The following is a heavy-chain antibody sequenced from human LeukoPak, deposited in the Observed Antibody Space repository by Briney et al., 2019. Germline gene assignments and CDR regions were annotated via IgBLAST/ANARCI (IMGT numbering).Heavy chain of an antibody. CDR3: ARGGDILTGYYDY. CDR2: INPNSGGT. Sequence: ASVKVSCKASGYTFTGYYMHWVRQAPGQGLELMGWINPNSGGTNYAQKFQGRVTMTRDTSISTAYMELSRLRSDDTAVYYCARGGDILTGYYDYWGQGTLVTVSS. D-gene: IGHD3-9*01. V-gene: IGHV1-2*02. J-gene: IGHJ4*02. CDR1: GYTFTGYY.